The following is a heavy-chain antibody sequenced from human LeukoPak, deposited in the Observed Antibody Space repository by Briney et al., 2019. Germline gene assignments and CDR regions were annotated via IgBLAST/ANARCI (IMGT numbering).Heavy chain of an antibody. CDR3: ASLDCGGDCYRPEYFQH. CDR2: IIPILGIA. Sequence: GASVKVSCKASGGTFSSYAISWVRQAPGQGLEWMGRIIPILGIAIYAQKFQGRVTITADKSTSTAYMELSSLRSEDTAVYYCASLDCGGDCYRPEYFQHWGQGTLVTASS. V-gene: IGHV1-69*04. D-gene: IGHD2-21*02. CDR1: GGTFSSYA. J-gene: IGHJ1*01.